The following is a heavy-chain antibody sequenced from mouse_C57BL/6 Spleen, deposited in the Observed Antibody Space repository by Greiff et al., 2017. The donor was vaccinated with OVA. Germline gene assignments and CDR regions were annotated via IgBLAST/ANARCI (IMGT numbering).Heavy chain of an antibody. Sequence: QVQLQQSGAELVKPGASVKLSCKASGYTFTSYWMHWVKQRPGQGLEWIGMIHPNSGSTNYNEKFKSKATLTVDKSSSTAYMQLSSLTSEDSAVYYCGYDYDDYAMDYWGQGTSVTVSS. D-gene: IGHD2-4*01. CDR2: IHPNSGST. V-gene: IGHV1-64*01. CDR3: GYDYDDYAMDY. CDR1: GYTFTSYW. J-gene: IGHJ4*01.